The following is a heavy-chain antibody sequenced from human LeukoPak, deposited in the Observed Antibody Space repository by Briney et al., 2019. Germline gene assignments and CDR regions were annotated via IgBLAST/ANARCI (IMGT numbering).Heavy chain of an antibody. CDR2: IYYSGST. D-gene: IGHD1-26*01. CDR3: ARDGSGSYYGMDV. J-gene: IGHJ6*02. V-gene: IGHV4-59*01. CDR1: GGSISSYY. Sequence: SETLSLTCTVSGGSISSYYWSWIRQPPGKGLEWIGYIYYSGSTNYNPSLKSRVTISVDTSKNQFSLKLSSVTAADTAVYYCARDGSGSYYGMDVWGQGTTVAVPS.